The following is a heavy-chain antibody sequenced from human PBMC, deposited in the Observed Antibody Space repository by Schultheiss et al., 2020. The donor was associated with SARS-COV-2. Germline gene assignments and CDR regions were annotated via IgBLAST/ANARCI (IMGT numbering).Heavy chain of an antibody. Sequence: GSLRLSCTVSGGSISSYYWSWIRQPPGKGLEWIGYIYYSGSTNYNPSLKSRVTISVDTSKNQFSLKLSSVTAADTAVYYCAREGRADYYVSSGYYYWFDPWGQGTLVTVSS. CDR3: AREGRADYYVSSGYYYWFDP. CDR1: GGSISSYY. J-gene: IGHJ5*02. D-gene: IGHD3-22*01. CDR2: IYYSGST. V-gene: IGHV4-59*01.